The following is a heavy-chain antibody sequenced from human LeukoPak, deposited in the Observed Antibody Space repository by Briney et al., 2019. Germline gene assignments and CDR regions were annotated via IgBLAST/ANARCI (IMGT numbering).Heavy chain of an antibody. CDR1: GFTFSSYG. J-gene: IGHJ6*02. Sequence: PGGSLRLSCAASGFTFSSYGMHWVRQAPGKGLEWVAVISYDGSNKYYADSVKGRFTISRDNSKNTLYLQMNSLRTEDTAVYYCAKDGSGSLMVWGQGTTVTVSS. CDR2: ISYDGSNK. D-gene: IGHD3-10*01. CDR3: AKDGSGSLMV. V-gene: IGHV3-30*18.